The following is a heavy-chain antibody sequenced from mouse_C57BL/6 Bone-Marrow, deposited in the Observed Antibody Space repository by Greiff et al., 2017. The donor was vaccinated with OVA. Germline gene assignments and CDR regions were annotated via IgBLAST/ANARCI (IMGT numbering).Heavy chain of an antibody. V-gene: IGHV5-15*01. J-gene: IGHJ1*03. Sequence: DVKLVESGGGLVQPGGSLKLSCAASGFTFSDYGMAWVRQAPRKGPEWVAFISNLAYSIYYADTVTGRFTISRENAKNTLYLEMSSLRSEDTAMYYCARHGGYFDVWGTGTTVTVSS. CDR2: ISNLAYSI. CDR3: ARHGGYFDV. CDR1: GFTFSDYG.